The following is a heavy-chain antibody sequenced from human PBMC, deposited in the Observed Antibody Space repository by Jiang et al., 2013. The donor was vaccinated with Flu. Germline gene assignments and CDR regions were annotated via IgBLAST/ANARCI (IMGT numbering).Heavy chain of an antibody. J-gene: IGHJ4*02. CDR1: GFSLSTSGMC. Sequence: KPTQTLTLTCTFSGFSLSTSGMCVSWIRQPPGKALEWLARIDWDDDKYYSASLKTRLTISKDTSKNQVVLTMTNMDPVDTATYYCARLAVGEAQDPFDYWGQGTLVTVSS. V-gene: IGHV2-70*11. CDR2: IDWDDDK. CDR3: ARLAVGEAQDPFDY. D-gene: IGHD3-16*01.